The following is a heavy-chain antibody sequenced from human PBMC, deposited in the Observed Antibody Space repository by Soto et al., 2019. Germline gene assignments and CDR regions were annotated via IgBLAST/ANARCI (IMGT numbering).Heavy chain of an antibody. Sequence: HPGGSLRLSCAASGFTFSSYAMSWVRQAPGKGLEWVSAISGSGGSTYYADSVKGRFTISRDNSKSTLYLQMNSLRAEDTAVYYCAKLYGYPGPYYFDYWGQGTLVTVS. CDR3: AKLYGYPGPYYFDY. CDR2: ISGSGGST. J-gene: IGHJ4*02. CDR1: GFTFSSYA. V-gene: IGHV3-23*01. D-gene: IGHD5-18*01.